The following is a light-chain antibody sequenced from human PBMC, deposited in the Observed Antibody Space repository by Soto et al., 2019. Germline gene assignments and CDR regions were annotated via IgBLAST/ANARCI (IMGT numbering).Light chain of an antibody. Sequence: QSALTQPASVSGSPGQSITISCTGTSGDVGGYKHVAWYQQYPGKAPKLIIFEVSDRPSGVSNRFSGSKSGNTASLSISGLQPEDEADYSCSSYKSGATLVFGGGTKLTVL. CDR1: SGDVGGYKH. J-gene: IGLJ2*01. V-gene: IGLV2-14*01. CDR2: EVS. CDR3: SSYKSGATLV.